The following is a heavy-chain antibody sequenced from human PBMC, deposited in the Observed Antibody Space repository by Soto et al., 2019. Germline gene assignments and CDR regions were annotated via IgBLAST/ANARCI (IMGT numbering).Heavy chain of an antibody. J-gene: IGHJ6*02. CDR3: ARAVYYYYAMDV. CDR1: GYTFTNYT. V-gene: IGHV1-3*01. CDR2: ITAGNGNT. Sequence: ASVKVSCKASGYTFTNYTVHWVRQAPGQRLEWMGWITAGNGNTKYSQKFQGRVTIARDTSASTAYMELSSLRSEDTAVYYCARAVYYYYAMDVWGQGTTVTVSS. D-gene: IGHD4-4*01.